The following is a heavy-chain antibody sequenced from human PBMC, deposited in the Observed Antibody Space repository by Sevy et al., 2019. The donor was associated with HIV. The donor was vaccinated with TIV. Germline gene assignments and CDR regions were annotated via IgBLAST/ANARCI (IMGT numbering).Heavy chain of an antibody. CDR1: GFTFHTYW. CDR2: IRQDGNEI. Sequence: GGSLRLSCAASGFTFHTYWMNWVRQAPGKGLEWVANIRQDGNEIYYADSVKGRFTISRDNAMQSLYLEMNNLRVEDSGIYYCARRYFDVWGQGTLVTVSS. V-gene: IGHV3-7*01. CDR3: ARRYFDV. J-gene: IGHJ4*02.